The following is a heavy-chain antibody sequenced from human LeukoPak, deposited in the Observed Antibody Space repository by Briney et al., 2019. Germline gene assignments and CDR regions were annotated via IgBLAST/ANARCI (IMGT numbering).Heavy chain of an antibody. Sequence: PSEALSLTCTVSGGSISSYYWSWIRQPPGKGLEWIGEINHSGSTNYNPSLKSRVTMSVDTSKNQFSLKLNSVTAADTAVYYCARGKKGPREYYGMDVWGQGTTVTVSS. J-gene: IGHJ6*02. CDR2: INHSGST. CDR1: GGSISSYY. V-gene: IGHV4-34*01. CDR3: ARGKKGPREYYGMDV.